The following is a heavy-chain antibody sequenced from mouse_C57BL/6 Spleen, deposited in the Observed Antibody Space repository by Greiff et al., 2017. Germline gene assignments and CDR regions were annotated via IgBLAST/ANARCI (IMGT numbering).Heavy chain of an antibody. CDR2: INPNNGGT. Sequence: VQLQQSGPELVKPGASVKISCKASGYTFTDYYMNWVKQSPGKSLEWIGDINPNNGGTSYNQKFKGKATLTVDKSSSTAYMELRSLTSEDSAVYCCARDGDGFAYWGQGTLVTVSA. D-gene: IGHD2-3*01. CDR1: GYTFTDYY. J-gene: IGHJ3*01. V-gene: IGHV1-26*01. CDR3: ARDGDGFAY.